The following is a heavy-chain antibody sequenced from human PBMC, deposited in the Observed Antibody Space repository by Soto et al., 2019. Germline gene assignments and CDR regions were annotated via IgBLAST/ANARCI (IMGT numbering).Heavy chain of an antibody. Sequence: GASVKVSCKASGYTFTTYAIHWVRQAPGQGLEWMGWINAGNGNTKYSQNFQGRVTISRDTSASTAYMDLSSLRSEDTAVYYCARNPNGYCTGPNCYVPYYYAMDVWGQGTTVTVSS. V-gene: IGHV1-3*01. CDR2: INAGNGNT. CDR3: ARNPNGYCTGPNCYVPYYYAMDV. J-gene: IGHJ6*02. D-gene: IGHD2-2*03. CDR1: GYTFTTYA.